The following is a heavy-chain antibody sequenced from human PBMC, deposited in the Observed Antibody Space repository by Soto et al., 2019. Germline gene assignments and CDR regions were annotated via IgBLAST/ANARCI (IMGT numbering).Heavy chain of an antibody. CDR3: ARDWGRDGCFDY. CDR1: GGSISSGGYY. J-gene: IGHJ4*02. V-gene: IGHV4-31*03. CDR2: IYYSGST. D-gene: IGHD3-16*01. Sequence: QVQLQESGPGLVKPSQILSLICTVSGGSISSGGYYWSWIRQHPGKGLEWIGYIYYSGSTYYNPSLKSRVTISVDTSKNQFSLKLTSVTAADTAVYYCARDWGRDGCFDYWGQGTLVTVSS.